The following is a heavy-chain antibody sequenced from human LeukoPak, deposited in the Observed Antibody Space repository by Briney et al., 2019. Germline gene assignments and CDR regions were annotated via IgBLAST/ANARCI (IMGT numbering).Heavy chain of an antibody. Sequence: GGALRLSCAATGFTFSSYWMSWVRQAPGKGLEWVANIKQDGSEKYYVDSVEGRFTISRDNAKTLLYLQMNSLRAEDTAVYHCARDEITMPHRKDYWGQGTLVTVSS. V-gene: IGHV3-7*04. J-gene: IGHJ4*02. CDR2: IKQDGSEK. CDR3: ARDEITMPHRKDY. CDR1: GFTFSSYW. D-gene: IGHD3-10*01.